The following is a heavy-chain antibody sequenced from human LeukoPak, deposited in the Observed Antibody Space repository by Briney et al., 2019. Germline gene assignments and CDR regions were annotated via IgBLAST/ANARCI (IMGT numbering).Heavy chain of an antibody. CDR2: VYYTGST. J-gene: IGHJ4*02. CDR3: ATQAAGGPLEF. CDR1: GGSFSGYY. D-gene: IGHD2-15*01. V-gene: IGHV4-34*01. Sequence: PSETLSLTCAVYGGSFSGYYWSWIRQPPGEGLEWIGSVYYTGSTHYIPSLKSRVTISLDTSKNQFSLKMSSVTAADTAVYYCATQAAGGPLEFWGQGTLATVSS.